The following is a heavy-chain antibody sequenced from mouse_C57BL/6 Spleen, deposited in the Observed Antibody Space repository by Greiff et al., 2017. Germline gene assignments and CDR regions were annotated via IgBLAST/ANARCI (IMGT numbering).Heavy chain of an antibody. CDR3: ARGGQLRRGAMDY. CDR2: IDPSDSYT. V-gene: IGHV1-69*01. D-gene: IGHD3-2*02. CDR1: GYTFTSYW. J-gene: IGHJ4*01. Sequence: VQLKQPGAELVMPGASVKLSCKASGYTFTSYWMHWVKQRPGQGLEWIGEIDPSDSYTNYNQKFKGKSTLTVDKSSSTAYMQLSSLTSEDSAVYYCARGGQLRRGAMDYWGQGTSVTVSS.